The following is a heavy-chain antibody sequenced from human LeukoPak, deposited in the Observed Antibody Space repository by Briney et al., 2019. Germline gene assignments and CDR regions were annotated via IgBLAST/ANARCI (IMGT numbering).Heavy chain of an antibody. CDR3: ARDYYGDYLFDH. V-gene: IGHV3-48*02. Sequence: GGSLRLSCAASGFTFSRYSMNWVRQAPGKGLEWVSYISSDSTTIYYAASVKGRFTISRDNAKNSLYLQMNSLRDEDTAVYFCARDYYGDYLFDHWGQGTLVTVSS. D-gene: IGHD4-17*01. J-gene: IGHJ4*02. CDR1: GFTFSRYS. CDR2: ISSDSTTI.